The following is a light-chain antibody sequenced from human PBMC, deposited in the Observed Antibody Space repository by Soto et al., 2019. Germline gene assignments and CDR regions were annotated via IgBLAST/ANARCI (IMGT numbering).Light chain of an antibody. CDR1: QSISSW. CDR2: KAS. J-gene: IGKJ2*01. CDR3: QQYNRYSYT. V-gene: IGKV1-5*03. Sequence: DIQMTQSPSTLSASVGDRVTITCRASQSISSWLAWYQQEPGKAPKLLIYKASSLESGVPSRFSGSGSGTEFTLTISILQPDDFATYYFQQYNRYSYTFGQGTKLEIK.